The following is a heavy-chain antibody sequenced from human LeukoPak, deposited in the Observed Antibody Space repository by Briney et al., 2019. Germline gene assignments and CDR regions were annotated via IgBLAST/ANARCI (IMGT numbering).Heavy chain of an antibody. CDR1: GGSIDSSSYY. V-gene: IGHV4-39*07. CDR2: IYYSGTT. J-gene: IGHJ4*02. Sequence: SETLSLTCTVSGGSIDSSSYYWGWVRQPPGKGLEWIGSIYYSGTTYYNPSLRSRVSILADTSKNHFSLKLSSVTAADTAVYYCARDPRDSTPFDYWGQGTLVTVSS. CDR3: ARDPRDSTPFDY. D-gene: IGHD2-15*01.